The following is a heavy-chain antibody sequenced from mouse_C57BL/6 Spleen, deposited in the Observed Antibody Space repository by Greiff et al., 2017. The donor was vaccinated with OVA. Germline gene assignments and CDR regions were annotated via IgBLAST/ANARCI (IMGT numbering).Heavy chain of an antibody. CDR3: ARYYGPGAMDY. Sequence: QVQLQQSGAELVMPGASVKLSCKASGYTFTSYWMHWVKQRPGQGLEWIGEIDPSDSYTNYNQKFKGKSTLTVDKSSSTAYMQLSSLTSEDSAVYYCARYYGPGAMDYWGQGTSVTVSS. J-gene: IGHJ4*01. V-gene: IGHV1-69*01. CDR2: IDPSDSYT. CDR1: GYTFTSYW. D-gene: IGHD1-1*01.